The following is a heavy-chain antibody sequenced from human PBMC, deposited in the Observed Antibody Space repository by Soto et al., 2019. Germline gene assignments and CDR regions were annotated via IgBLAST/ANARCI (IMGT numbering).Heavy chain of an antibody. Sequence: QVQLVQSGPEVKTPGASVTVSCKTAGFTFAAYTLHWVRQAPGQRLEWMGGINGGNGHSKVSQTFQDRVTMTRDTSAGTVYMHLSSLTSEDTAVFFCARGKDTTVIPLDYWGQGTLVSVSS. D-gene: IGHD1-1*01. V-gene: IGHV1-3*01. J-gene: IGHJ4*02. CDR1: GFTFAAYT. CDR2: INGGNGHS. CDR3: ARGKDTTVIPLDY.